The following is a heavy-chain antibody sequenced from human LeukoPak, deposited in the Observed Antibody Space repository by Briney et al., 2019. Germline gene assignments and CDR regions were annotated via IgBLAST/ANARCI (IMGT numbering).Heavy chain of an antibody. V-gene: IGHV1-69*05. CDR2: IIPIFGTA. CDR1: GGTFSNYA. CDR3: ARDPSVEMATITWFDY. Sequence: SVKVSCTASGGTFSNYAISWVRPAPGQGLEWMGGIIPIFGTANYAQEFQGRVTITTDETTSTAYMELSSLRSEDTAVYYCARDPSVEMATITWFDYWGQGTLVTVSS. J-gene: IGHJ4*02. D-gene: IGHD5-24*01.